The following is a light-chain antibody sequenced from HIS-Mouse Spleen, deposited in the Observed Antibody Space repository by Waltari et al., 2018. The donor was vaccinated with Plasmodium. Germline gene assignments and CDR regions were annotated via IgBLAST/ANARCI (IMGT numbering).Light chain of an antibody. V-gene: IGKV1-33*01. CDR2: DAS. CDR1: QDISNY. Sequence: DIQMTQSPSSLSASVGDRVTITCQASQDISNYLNWYRQKPGKAHKLLIYDASNLETGVPSRFSGSGSGTDFTFTISSLQPEDIATYYCQQYDNLPYTFGQGTKLEIK. J-gene: IGKJ2*01. CDR3: QQYDNLPYT.